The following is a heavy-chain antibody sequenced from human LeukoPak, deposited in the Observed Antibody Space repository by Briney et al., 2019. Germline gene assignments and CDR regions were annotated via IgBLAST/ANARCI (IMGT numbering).Heavy chain of an antibody. CDR3: ARGHRIPYYMDV. J-gene: IGHJ6*03. CDR2: MNPNSGGT. D-gene: IGHD2-21*01. V-gene: IGHV1-2*02. CDR1: GYTFTSYD. Sequence: ASVKVSCKASGYTFTSYDINWVRQATGQGLEWMGWMNPNSGGTNYAQKFQGRVTMTRDTSISTAYMELSRLRSDDTAVYYCARGHRIPYYMDVWGKGTTVTVSS.